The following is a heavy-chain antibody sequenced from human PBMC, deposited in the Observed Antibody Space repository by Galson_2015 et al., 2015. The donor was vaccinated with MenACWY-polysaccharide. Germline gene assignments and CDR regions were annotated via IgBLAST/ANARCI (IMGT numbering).Heavy chain of an antibody. CDR3: ARVGNMIADAFDI. Sequence: SETLSLTCTVSGGSISSYYWSWIRQPPGKGLEWIGYIYYSGSTNYNPSLKSRATISVDTSKNQFSLKLSSVTAADTAVYYCARVGNMIADAFDIWGQGTMVTVSS. CDR1: GGSISSYY. V-gene: IGHV4-59*01. D-gene: IGHD3-22*01. CDR2: IYYSGST. J-gene: IGHJ3*02.